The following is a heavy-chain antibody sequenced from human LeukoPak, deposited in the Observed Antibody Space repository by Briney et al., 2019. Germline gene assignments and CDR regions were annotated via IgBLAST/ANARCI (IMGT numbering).Heavy chain of an antibody. J-gene: IGHJ4*02. D-gene: IGHD6-13*01. CDR3: ARAGSWKLNFDY. CDR1: GGSISSGGYY. CDR2: IYYSGST. V-gene: IGHV4-31*03. Sequence: SETLSLTCTVSGGSISSGGYYWSWIRQHPGKGLEWIGYIYYSGSTYYNPSLKSRLTISVDTSKNQFSLKLSSVTAADTAVYYCARAGSWKLNFDYWGQGTLVTVSS.